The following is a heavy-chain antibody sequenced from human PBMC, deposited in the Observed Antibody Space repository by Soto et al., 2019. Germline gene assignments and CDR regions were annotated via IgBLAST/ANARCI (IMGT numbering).Heavy chain of an antibody. CDR2: ISYDGSKK. Sequence: QVQLVESGGGVVQPGRSLRLSCAASGFTFSSYAMHWVRQAPGKGLEWVAVISYDGSKKHHADSVKGRFTISRDNSKNTLYLQMNSLRAEDTALYYCAKRIGSGYYPNDYWGQGTLVTVSS. J-gene: IGHJ4*02. CDR3: AKRIGSGYYPNDY. D-gene: IGHD3-22*01. V-gene: IGHV3-30-3*02. CDR1: GFTFSSYA.